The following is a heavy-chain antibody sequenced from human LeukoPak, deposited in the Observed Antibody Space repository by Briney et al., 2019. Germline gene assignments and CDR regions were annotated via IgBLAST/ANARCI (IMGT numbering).Heavy chain of an antibody. CDR1: GYSISSYY. Sequence: SETLSLTCTVPGYSISSYYWSWIRQPPGKGLEWIGYIYYSGSTNYNPSLKSRVTISVDTSKNQFSLKLSSVTAADTAVYYCARVSSYRGSYYFDYWGQGTLVTVSS. D-gene: IGHD3-16*01. CDR3: ARVSSYRGSYYFDY. V-gene: IGHV4-59*01. J-gene: IGHJ4*02. CDR2: IYYSGST.